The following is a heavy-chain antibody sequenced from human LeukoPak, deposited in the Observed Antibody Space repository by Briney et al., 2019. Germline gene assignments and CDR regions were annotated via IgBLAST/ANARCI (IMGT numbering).Heavy chain of an antibody. D-gene: IGHD5-24*01. CDR2: TYYSGST. J-gene: IGHJ4*02. Sequence: PSETLSLTCTVSGGSISSSTYYWGWIRQPPGTGLEWIGNTYYSGSTYYNPSLKSRVTISVGTSKNQFSLKLSSVTAADTAVYNCARARRDGYNYFDYWGQGTLVTVSS. V-gene: IGHV4-39*01. CDR1: GGSISSSTYY. CDR3: ARARRDGYNYFDY.